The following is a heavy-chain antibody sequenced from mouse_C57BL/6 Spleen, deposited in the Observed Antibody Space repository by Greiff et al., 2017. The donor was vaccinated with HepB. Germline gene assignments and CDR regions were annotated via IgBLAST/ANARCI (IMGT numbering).Heavy chain of an antibody. CDR1: GYSITSGYY. CDR2: ISYDGSN. V-gene: IGHV3-6*01. Sequence: DVQLQESGPGLVKPSQSLSLTCSVTGYSITSGYYWNWIRQFPGNKLEWMGYISYDGSNNYNPSLKNRISITRDTSKNQFFLKLNSVTTEDTATYYCARDTYSIYAMDYWGQGTSVTVSS. J-gene: IGHJ4*01. CDR3: ARDTYSIYAMDY. D-gene: IGHD2-5*01.